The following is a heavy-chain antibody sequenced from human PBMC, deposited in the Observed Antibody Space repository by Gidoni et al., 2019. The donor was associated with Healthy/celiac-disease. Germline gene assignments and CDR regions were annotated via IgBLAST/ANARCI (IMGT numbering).Heavy chain of an antibody. V-gene: IGHV3-33*01. J-gene: IGHJ6*02. CDR1: GFTFSSYG. CDR3: ATLMEGSGSYSNYYYYGMDV. Sequence: QVQLVESGGGVVQPGRSLRLSCAASGFTFSSYGMHWVRQAPGKGLEWVAVIWYDGSKKDYADSVKGRFTISRDNSKNTLYLQMNSLRAEDTAVYYCATLMEGSGSYSNYYYYGMDVWGQGTTVTVSS. D-gene: IGHD3-10*01. CDR2: IWYDGSKK.